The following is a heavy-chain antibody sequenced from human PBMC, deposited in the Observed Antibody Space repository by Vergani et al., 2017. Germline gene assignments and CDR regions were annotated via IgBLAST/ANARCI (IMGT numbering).Heavy chain of an antibody. CDR2: ISYDGSNK. V-gene: IGHV3-30-3*01. D-gene: IGHD2-2*01. CDR3: ARQVVVPAAVFDY. Sequence: QVQLVESGGGVVQPERSLRLSCAASGFTFSSYAMHWVRQAPGKGLEWVAVISYDGSNKYYADSVKGRFTISRDNSKNTLYLQMNSLRAEDTAVYYCARQVVVPAAVFDYWGQGTLVTVSS. CDR1: GFTFSSYA. J-gene: IGHJ4*02.